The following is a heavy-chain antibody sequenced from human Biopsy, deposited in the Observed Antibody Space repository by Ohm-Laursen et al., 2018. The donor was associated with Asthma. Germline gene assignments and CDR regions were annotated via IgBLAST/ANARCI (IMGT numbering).Heavy chain of an antibody. J-gene: IGHJ6*02. V-gene: IGHV1-18*01. D-gene: IGHD3-10*01. CDR1: GYTFNSAG. CDR3: ARAVDYSHYYGIDV. Sequence: SVTVSCKTYGYTFNSAGITWVRQAPGQGLEWMGWISVYNGNTKVAQKLQDRVTMITDTSTSTAYMELRSLRSDDTAVYFCARAVDYSHYYGIDVWGQGTTVTVS. CDR2: ISVYNGNT.